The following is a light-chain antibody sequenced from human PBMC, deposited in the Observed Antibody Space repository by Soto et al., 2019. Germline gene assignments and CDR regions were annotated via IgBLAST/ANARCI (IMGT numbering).Light chain of an antibody. V-gene: IGKV3-20*01. J-gene: IGKJ2*01. CDR3: QQYSSSVVYT. CDR2: GAF. CDR1: QSLSRNY. Sequence: EILLTQSPGTLSLSPGERATLSCRASQSLSRNYLAWYQQKPGQAPRLLIYGAFSRATGIPDRFSGGGSGTDFTLTISRLEPEDFAVYYCQQYSSSVVYTFGQGTKLEIK.